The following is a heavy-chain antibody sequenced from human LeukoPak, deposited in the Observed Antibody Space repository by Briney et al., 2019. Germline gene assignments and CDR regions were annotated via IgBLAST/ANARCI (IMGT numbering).Heavy chain of an antibody. J-gene: IGHJ3*02. Sequence: GGSLRLSCAASGFTFSNYDMNWVRQAPGKELEWVSVIYTGGGRYYADSVRGRFTISRDNAKNSLYLQMSSLRAEDTAVYYCGRGRGNSGSFDVFDIWGQGTMVTVSS. CDR2: IYTGGGR. V-gene: IGHV3-66*01. CDR3: GRGRGNSGSFDVFDI. CDR1: GFTFSNYD. D-gene: IGHD1-26*01.